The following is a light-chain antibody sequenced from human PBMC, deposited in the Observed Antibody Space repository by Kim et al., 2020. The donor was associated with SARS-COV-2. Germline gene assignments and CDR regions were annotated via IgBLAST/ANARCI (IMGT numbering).Light chain of an antibody. V-gene: IGKV1-39*01. CDR2: AAS. CDR3: QQSYSVPLT. CDR1: QSISSH. Sequence: DIQMTQSPSSLSASVGDRVTISCRASQSISSHLNWYQQKPGIAPNLLIYAASRLQSGVPSRFSGSGSGTDFTLTISSLQPEDFATYYCQQSYSVPLTFGGGTQGGYQT. J-gene: IGKJ4*01.